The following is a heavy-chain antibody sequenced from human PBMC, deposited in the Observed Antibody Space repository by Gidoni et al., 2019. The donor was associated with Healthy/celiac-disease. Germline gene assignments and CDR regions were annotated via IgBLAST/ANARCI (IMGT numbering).Heavy chain of an antibody. J-gene: IGHJ4*02. CDR1: GGSISSSSYY. CDR3: ARQRAAAGPYYFDY. Sequence: QLQLQESGPGLVTPSETLSLTCTVSGGSISSSSYYWGWIRQPPGKGLEWIGSIYYSGSTYYNPSLKRRVTISVDTSKNQFSLKLSSVTAADTAVYYCARQRAAAGPYYFDYWGQGTLVTVSS. D-gene: IGHD6-13*01. V-gene: IGHV4-39*01. CDR2: IYYSGST.